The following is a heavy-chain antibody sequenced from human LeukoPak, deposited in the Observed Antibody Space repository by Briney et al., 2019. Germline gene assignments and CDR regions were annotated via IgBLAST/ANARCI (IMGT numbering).Heavy chain of an antibody. D-gene: IGHD3-10*01. CDR3: ARDRSSGYYGSFDY. Sequence: PGGSLRLSCAASGFTFSDYVMSWVRQAPGKGLEWVSYINHDAKFIYYADSVKGRFTISRDNARNSLYLQMNSLRDEDTAVYYCARDRSSGYYGSFDYGGQGTLVTVSS. V-gene: IGHV3-48*02. J-gene: IGHJ4*02. CDR1: GFTFSDYV. CDR2: INHDAKFI.